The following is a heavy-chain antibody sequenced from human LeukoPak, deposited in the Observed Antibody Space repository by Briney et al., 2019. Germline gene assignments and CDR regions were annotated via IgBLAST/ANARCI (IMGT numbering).Heavy chain of an antibody. V-gene: IGHV3-30*18. CDR2: TSYDGTRQ. Sequence: GGSLRLSCAASGFIFKDYGMHWVRQAPGKGLEWVAVTSYDGTRQFYADFVKGRFTISRDNSNNTVYLQMNNLRVEDTAVYYCAKREAVTVTAEWDYLDYWGLGTLVAVSS. CDR3: AKREAVTVTAEWDYLDY. CDR1: GFIFKDYG. J-gene: IGHJ4*02. D-gene: IGHD6-19*01.